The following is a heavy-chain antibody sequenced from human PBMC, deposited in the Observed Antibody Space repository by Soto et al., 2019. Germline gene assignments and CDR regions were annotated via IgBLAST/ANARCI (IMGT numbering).Heavy chain of an antibody. J-gene: IGHJ2*01. CDR2: IVVGSGHT. CDR3: AAPDFGHYWYFDL. CDR1: GFTFSSSI. Sequence: QMQLVQSGPEVKKPGTSVKVSCKASGFTFSSSIVQWVRQARGQRLEWIGWIVVGSGHTNYEQKFQERVTITRDMSTSTAYLELSSLRSEDTAVYYCAAPDFGHYWYFDLWGRGTLVTVSS. D-gene: IGHD3-10*01. V-gene: IGHV1-58*01.